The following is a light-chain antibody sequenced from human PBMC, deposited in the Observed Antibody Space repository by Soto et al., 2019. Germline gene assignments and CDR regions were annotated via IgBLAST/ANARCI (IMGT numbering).Light chain of an antibody. V-gene: IGKV3-20*01. CDR2: GAS. Sequence: EIVLTQSPGTLSLSPGARSTLCCRASQSVSSSYLAWYQQKNGQAPRLXIYGASSRATGIPDRFSGSGYGTDVNLTISRLEPEDFAVYYCQQYGSSPGTFGQGTKVDIK. J-gene: IGKJ1*01. CDR1: QSVSSSY. CDR3: QQYGSSPGT.